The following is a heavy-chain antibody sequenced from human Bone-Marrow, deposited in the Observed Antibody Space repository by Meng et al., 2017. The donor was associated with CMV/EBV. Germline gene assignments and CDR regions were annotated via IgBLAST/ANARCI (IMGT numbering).Heavy chain of an antibody. J-gene: IGHJ4*02. CDR3: ARDHYYDSSGYASY. CDR1: GFTFSSYE. V-gene: IGHV3-48*03. Sequence: GESLKIFCAASGFTFSSYEMNWVRQAPGKGLEWVSYISSSGSTIYYADSVKGRFTISRDNAKNSLYLQMNSLRAEDTAVYYCARDHYYDSSGYASYWGQGTLVTVSS. D-gene: IGHD3-22*01. CDR2: ISSSGSTI.